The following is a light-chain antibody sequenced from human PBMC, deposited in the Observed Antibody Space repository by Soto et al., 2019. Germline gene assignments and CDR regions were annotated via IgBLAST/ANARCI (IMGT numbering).Light chain of an antibody. CDR3: AAWDDSLNGWV. CDR1: SSNIGSNT. Sequence: QSVLTQPPSASGTPGQRVTISCSGSSSNIGSNTVNWYQQLPGTAPKLLIYSNNQGPSGVPDRFSGSKSGTSASLAISGLQSEDEADYYSAAWDDSLNGWVFGGGTKLTVL. CDR2: SNN. V-gene: IGLV1-44*01. J-gene: IGLJ3*02.